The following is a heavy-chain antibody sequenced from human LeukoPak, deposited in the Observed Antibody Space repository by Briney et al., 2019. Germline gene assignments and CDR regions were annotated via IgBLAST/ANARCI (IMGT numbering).Heavy chain of an antibody. CDR3: ARVLYNGSGSHTPQYYYYGMEG. CDR2: IDPSDSYT. V-gene: IGHV5-10-1*01. CDR1: GYSFTSYW. Sequence: GESLKISCKGSGYSFTSYWISWVRQMPGKGLEWMGRIDPSDSYTNYSPSFQGHVTISADKSISTAYLQWSSLKASDTAMYYCARVLYNGSGSHTPQYYYYGMEGWGQGTTVTVSS. D-gene: IGHD3-10*01. J-gene: IGHJ6*02.